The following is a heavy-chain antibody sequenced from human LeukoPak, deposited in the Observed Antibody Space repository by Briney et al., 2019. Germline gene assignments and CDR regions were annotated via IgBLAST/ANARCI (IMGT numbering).Heavy chain of an antibody. D-gene: IGHD2-15*01. CDR1: RFTFDEYT. Sequence: GGSLRLSWAPSRFTFDEYTMHWDRQAPGRGPEWVALIGYDGDTTFYAESVKGRFTISRDNSKNTLYLQMSSQRTEDTAFYYCAKDGHYCTATSCFSSWLDPWGQGTLVTVSS. J-gene: IGHJ5*02. V-gene: IGHV3-43*01. CDR3: AKDGHYCTATSCFSSWLDP. CDR2: IGYDGDTT.